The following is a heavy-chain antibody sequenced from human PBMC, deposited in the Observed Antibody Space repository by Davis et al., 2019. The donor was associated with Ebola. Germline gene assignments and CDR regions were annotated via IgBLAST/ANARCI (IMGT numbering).Heavy chain of an antibody. CDR1: GYTFKNYA. CDR2: INPNDGRT. V-gene: IGHV1-46*03. CDR3: TTPGGQDSGYDVFDI. D-gene: IGHD5-12*01. J-gene: IGHJ3*02. Sequence: AASVKVSCKASGYTFKNYAISWVRQAPGQGLEWMGMINPNDGRTIYAQKFQGRVTVTRDTSTPTVYMDLSSLRSEDTALYYCTTPGGQDSGYDVFDIWGQGTMVTVSS.